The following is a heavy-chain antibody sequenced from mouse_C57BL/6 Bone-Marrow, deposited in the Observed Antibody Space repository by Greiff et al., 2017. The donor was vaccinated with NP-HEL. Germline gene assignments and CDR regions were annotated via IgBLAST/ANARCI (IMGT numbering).Heavy chain of an antibody. CDR1: GFTFSSYG. V-gene: IGHV5-6*01. Sequence: EVQVVESGGDLVKPGGSLKLSCAASGFTFSSYGMSWVRQTPDKRLEWVATISSGGSYTDYPDSVKGRFTISRDNAKNTLYLQMSSLKSEDTAMYYCAGITRYFDVWGTGTTVTVSS. J-gene: IGHJ1*03. CDR2: ISSGGSYT. D-gene: IGHD2-4*01. CDR3: AGITRYFDV.